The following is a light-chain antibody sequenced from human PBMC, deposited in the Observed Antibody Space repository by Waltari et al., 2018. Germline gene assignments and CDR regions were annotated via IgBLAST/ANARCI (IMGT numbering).Light chain of an antibody. J-gene: IGLJ3*02. CDR2: DHS. Sequence: QSVLTQPPSVSGAPGQRVTISCTGSSSDIGAGYLVHWYQQLPGTAPKLLIYDHSNRPSGVPDRCAGSKSGSSASLAITGLQAEDEADYYCQSFDYRLDGSRVFGGGTKLTVL. CDR1: SSDIGAGYL. V-gene: IGLV1-40*01. CDR3: QSFDYRLDGSRV.